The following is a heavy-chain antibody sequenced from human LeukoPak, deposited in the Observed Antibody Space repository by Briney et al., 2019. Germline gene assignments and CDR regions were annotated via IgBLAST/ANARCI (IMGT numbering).Heavy chain of an antibody. D-gene: IGHD5-12*01. CDR3: ARSHRAPNGKSKRLGYYYYMDV. J-gene: IGHJ6*03. CDR1: GYTFTSYV. V-gene: IGHV1-8*01. Sequence: ASVKVSCKASGYTFTSYVINWVRQATGQGLEWMGWMNPNSGNTGYAQKFQGRVTMTRNTSISTAYMELSSLRSEDTAVYYCARSHRAPNGKSKRLGYYYYMDVWGKGTTVTVSS. CDR2: MNPNSGNT.